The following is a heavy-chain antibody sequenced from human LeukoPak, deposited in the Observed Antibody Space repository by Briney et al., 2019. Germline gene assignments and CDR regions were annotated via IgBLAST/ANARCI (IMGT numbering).Heavy chain of an antibody. Sequence: SVKVSCKASGGSFITSTISWVRQAPGQGLECMGGIFPLFGAANYAQKFKGRVTITADKFTSTGYMEMSTLRSEDTAVYYCARDNPNYGGNWFDPWGQGTMVTVSS. J-gene: IGHJ5*02. V-gene: IGHV1-69*06. CDR1: GGSFITST. CDR2: IFPLFGAA. D-gene: IGHD4-23*01. CDR3: ARDNPNYGGNWFDP.